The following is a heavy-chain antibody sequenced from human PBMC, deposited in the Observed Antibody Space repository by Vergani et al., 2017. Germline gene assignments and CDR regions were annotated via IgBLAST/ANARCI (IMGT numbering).Heavy chain of an antibody. J-gene: IGHJ4*02. CDR3: ARTESFILRYFHWAL. D-gene: IGHD3-9*01. CDR1: CGSISPYY. Sequence: QVQLQESGPGLVKPSETLSLTCIVSCGSISPYYWSWIRQPPGKGLEWIGNIYHSGGAYYNPSLKGRVTISVDTSKNQFSLEVTSVTAADTAIYFCARTESFILRYFHWALWGQGTLVTVSS. CDR2: IYHSGGA. V-gene: IGHV4-4*08.